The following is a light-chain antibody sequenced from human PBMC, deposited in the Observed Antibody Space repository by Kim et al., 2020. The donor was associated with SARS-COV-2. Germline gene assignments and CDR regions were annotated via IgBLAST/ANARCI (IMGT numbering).Light chain of an antibody. V-gene: IGLV3-1*01. CDR2: QDS. CDR1: KLGDKY. CDR3: QAWDSSTVV. J-gene: IGLJ2*01. Sequence: VSPGQTASITCSGDKLGDKYACWYQQKPGQPPVLVIYQDSKRPSGTPERFSGSNSGNTATLTISGTQAMDEADYYCQAWDSSTVVFGGGTQLTVL.